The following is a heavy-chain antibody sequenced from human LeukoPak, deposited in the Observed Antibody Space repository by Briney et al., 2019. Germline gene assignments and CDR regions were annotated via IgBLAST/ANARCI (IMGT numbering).Heavy chain of an antibody. D-gene: IGHD5-18*01. CDR2: ISYDGSNK. CDR1: GFTFSSYG. V-gene: IGHV3-30*03. CDR3: VRDGLGVQLWSIDY. Sequence: PGGSLRLSCAASGFTFSSYGMHWVRQAPGKGLEWVAVISYDGSNKYYADSVKGRFTISRDNSKNTLYLQMNSLRAEDMAVYYCVRDGLGVQLWSIDYWGQGTLVTVSS. J-gene: IGHJ4*02.